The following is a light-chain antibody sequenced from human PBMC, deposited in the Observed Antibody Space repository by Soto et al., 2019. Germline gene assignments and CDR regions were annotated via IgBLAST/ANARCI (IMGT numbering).Light chain of an antibody. CDR1: QSLLHSNGYNY. J-gene: IGKJ4*01. Sequence: DIVMTQSPLSLPVTPGEPASISCRSSQSLLHSNGYNYVHWFLQRPGQSPQVLIYMGSYRASGVPDRFSGSGSGTDFTLEIRRVETEDVGIYYCMQALQTPLTFGGGTKVEIK. CDR3: MQALQTPLT. V-gene: IGKV2-28*01. CDR2: MGS.